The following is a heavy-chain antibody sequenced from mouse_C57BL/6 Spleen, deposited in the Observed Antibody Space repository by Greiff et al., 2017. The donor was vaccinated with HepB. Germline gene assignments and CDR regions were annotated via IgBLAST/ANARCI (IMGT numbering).Heavy chain of an antibody. D-gene: IGHD2-3*01. CDR3: ARAGEDGYVDY. V-gene: IGHV1-82*01. Sequence: QVQLKQSGPELVKPGASVKISCKASGYAFSSSWMNWVKQRPGKGLEWIGRIYPGDGDTNYNGKFKGKATLTAEQSSSTAYMQLSSLTSEDSAVYFGARAGEDGYVDYWGQGTTLTVSS. J-gene: IGHJ2*01. CDR2: IYPGDGDT. CDR1: GYAFSSSW.